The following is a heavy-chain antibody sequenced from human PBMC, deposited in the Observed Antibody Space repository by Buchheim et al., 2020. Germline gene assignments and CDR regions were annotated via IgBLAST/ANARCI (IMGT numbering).Heavy chain of an antibody. Sequence: EVQLLESGGGLVQPGGSLRLSCAASGFTISSYAMRWVRQAPGKGLEWVSTIGSGGNTYYADSVKCRFTISRDNSKNTLSVQMHSLRAEDTAVYYCAKGGPSSLYYFDYWGQGTL. V-gene: IGHV3-23*01. J-gene: IGHJ4*02. CDR1: GFTISSYA. CDR3: AKGGPSSLYYFDY. D-gene: IGHD5-12*01. CDR2: IGSGGNT.